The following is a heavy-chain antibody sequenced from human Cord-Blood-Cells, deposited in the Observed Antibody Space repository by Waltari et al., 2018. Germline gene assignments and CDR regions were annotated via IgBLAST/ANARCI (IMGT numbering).Heavy chain of an antibody. CDR2: IYYSGST. J-gene: IGHJ2*01. CDR3: AREVYSNPYWYFDL. CDR1: GGSISSYY. D-gene: IGHD4-4*01. Sequence: QVQLQESGPGLVKPSETLSLTCTVSGGSISSYYWSWIRHPPGKGLEWIGYIYYSGSTNYNPSLKSRVTISVDTSKNQFSLKLSSVTAADTAVYYCAREVYSNPYWYFDLWGRGTLVTVSS. V-gene: IGHV4-59*01.